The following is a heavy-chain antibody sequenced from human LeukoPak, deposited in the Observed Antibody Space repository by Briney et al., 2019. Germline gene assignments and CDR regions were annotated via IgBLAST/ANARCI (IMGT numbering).Heavy chain of an antibody. CDR2: IYHSGST. J-gene: IGHJ5*02. Sequence: SETLSLTCAVYGGSFSGYYWSWIRQPPGKGLEWIGEIYHSGSTNYNPSLKSRVTISVDKSKNQFSLKLSSVTAADTAVYYCANHLTIVGATRVLWSNWFDPWGQGTLVTVSS. D-gene: IGHD1-26*01. CDR1: GGSFSGYY. V-gene: IGHV4-34*01. CDR3: ANHLTIVGATRVLWSNWFDP.